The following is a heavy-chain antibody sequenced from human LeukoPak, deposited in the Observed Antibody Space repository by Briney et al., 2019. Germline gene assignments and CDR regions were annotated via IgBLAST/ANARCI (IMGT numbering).Heavy chain of an antibody. D-gene: IGHD3-22*01. J-gene: IGHJ4*02. CDR2: IIPILGIA. CDR3: ARDLRDYDSSGYFFDY. V-gene: IGHV1-69*04. CDR1: GGTXXXYA. Sequence: GGTXXXYAISWVRQAPGQGLEWMGRIIPILGIANYAQKFQGRVTITADKSTSTAYMELSSLRSEDTAVYYCARDLRDYDSSGYFFDYWGQGTLVTVSS.